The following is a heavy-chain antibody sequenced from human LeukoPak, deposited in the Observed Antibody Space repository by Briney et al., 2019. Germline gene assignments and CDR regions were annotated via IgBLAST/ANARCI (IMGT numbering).Heavy chain of an antibody. J-gene: IGHJ2*01. Sequence: PSETLSLTCTVSGGSISSYYWSWIRQPPGKGLEWIGYIYYSGSTNYNPSLKSRVTISVDTSKNQFSLKLSSVTAADTAVYYCARAGGTAGSNWYFDLWGRGTLVTVFS. D-gene: IGHD6-13*01. CDR2: IYYSGST. V-gene: IGHV4-59*12. CDR3: ARAGGTAGSNWYFDL. CDR1: GGSISSYY.